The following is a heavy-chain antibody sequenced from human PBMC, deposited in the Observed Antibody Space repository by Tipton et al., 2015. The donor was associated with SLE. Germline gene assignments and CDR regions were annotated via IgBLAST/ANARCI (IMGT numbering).Heavy chain of an antibody. V-gene: IGHV3-30*18. CDR2: ISYDGSNK. J-gene: IGHJ6*02. Sequence: SLRLSCAASGFTFSSYGMHWVRQAPGKGLEWVAVISYDGSNKYYADSVKGRFTISRDNSKNTLYLQMNSLRAEDTAVYYCAKARVPYYYYGMDVWGQGTTVTVSS. CDR3: AKARVPYYYYGMDV. CDR1: GFTFSSYG.